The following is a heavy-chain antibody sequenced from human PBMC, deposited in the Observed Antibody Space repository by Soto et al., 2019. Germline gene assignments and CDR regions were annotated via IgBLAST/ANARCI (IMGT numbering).Heavy chain of an antibody. V-gene: IGHV3-66*01. J-gene: IGHJ3*01. Sequence: GGSLRLSCAASGFTVSTNHMTWVRQAPGKGLEWVSLIYSGGTTFYADSVKGRFTITRDNSKNTLYLQMNSLRAEDTAVYYCARDVISSSSGAFDFWGQGTLVTVSS. CDR3: ARDVISSSSGAFDF. CDR1: GFTVSTNH. CDR2: IYSGGTT. D-gene: IGHD6-13*01.